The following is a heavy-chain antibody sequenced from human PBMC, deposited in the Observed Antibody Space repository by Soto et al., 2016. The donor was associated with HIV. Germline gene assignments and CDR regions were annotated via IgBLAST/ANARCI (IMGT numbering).Heavy chain of an antibody. D-gene: IGHD3-9*01. V-gene: IGHV4-31*03. CDR2: VYYSGTT. CDR1: GASVNVGGFY. CDR3: ARHRWGYESLTGYFDY. J-gene: IGHJ4*01. Sequence: QVQLQESGPGLLKPSQTLSLTCTVSGASVNVGGFYWSWLRLRPGNGLQWIGYVYYSGTTYYNPSLKSRVSLSVDTSKDQFSLKIKSVIAADAAVYFCARHRWGYESLTGYFDYWGPGLSVTVS.